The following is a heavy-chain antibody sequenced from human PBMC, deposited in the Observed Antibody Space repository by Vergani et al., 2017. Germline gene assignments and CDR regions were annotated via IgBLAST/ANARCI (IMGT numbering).Heavy chain of an antibody. CDR1: GFTFSSYG. CDR2: ISYDGSNK. J-gene: IGHJ4*02. D-gene: IGHD6-19*01. CDR3: AKLAVAGTGFDY. V-gene: IGHV3-30*18. Sequence: QVQLVESGGGVVQPGRSLRLSCAASGFTFSSYGMHWVRQAPGKGLEWVAVISYDGSNKYYADSVKGRFTISRDNSKNTLYLQMNSLRAEDPAVYYCAKLAVAGTGFDYWGQGTLVTVSS.